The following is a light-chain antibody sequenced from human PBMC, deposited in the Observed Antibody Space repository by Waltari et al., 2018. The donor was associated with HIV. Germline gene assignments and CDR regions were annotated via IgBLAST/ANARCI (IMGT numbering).Light chain of an antibody. V-gene: IGLV1-47*01. J-gene: IGLJ3*02. CDR1: RSNIGNND. CDR3: DAWDDSLSGRV. CDR2: RNN. Sequence: QSVLTQPPSASGTPGQRVTISCSGSRSNIGNNDVYWFQQLPGTAPKLLIYRNNQRPSGVPDRCTGSKSGTSVSLAISGLRSEDEADYYCDAWDDSLSGRVFGGGTKLTVL.